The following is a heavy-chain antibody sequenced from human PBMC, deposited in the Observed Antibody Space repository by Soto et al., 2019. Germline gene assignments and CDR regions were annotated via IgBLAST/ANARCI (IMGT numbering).Heavy chain of an antibody. CDR2: IVVGSGNT. D-gene: IGHD3-10*01. V-gene: IGHV1-58*01. CDR1: GFTFTSSA. Sequence: SVKVSCKASGFTFTSSAVQWVRQARGQRLEWIGWIVVGSGNTNYAQKFQERVTITRDMSTSTAYMELSSLRSEDTAVYYCAADLNGVYYYYGMDVWGQGTTVTVSS. CDR3: AADLNGVYYYYGMDV. J-gene: IGHJ6*02.